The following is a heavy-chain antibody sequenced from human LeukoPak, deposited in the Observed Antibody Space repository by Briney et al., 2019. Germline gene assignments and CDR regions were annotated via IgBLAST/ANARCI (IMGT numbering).Heavy chain of an antibody. Sequence: SETLSLTCAVYGGSFSGYYWSWIRQPPGKGLEWIGEINHSGSTNYNPSLKSRVTTSVDTSKNQFSLKLSSVTPADTAVYYCARGTRGVTLPFSAYWGQGTLVTVSS. CDR1: GGSFSGYY. CDR2: INHSGST. J-gene: IGHJ4*02. V-gene: IGHV4-34*01. D-gene: IGHD3-3*01. CDR3: ARGTRGVTLPFSAY.